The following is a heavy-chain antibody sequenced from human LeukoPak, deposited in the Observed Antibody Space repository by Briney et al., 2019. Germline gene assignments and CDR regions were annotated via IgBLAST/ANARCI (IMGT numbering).Heavy chain of an antibody. J-gene: IGHJ4*02. CDR2: INRGGDT. CDR3: ATGYDSGSYYRY. CDR1: GGSFSGNY. Sequence: PSETLSPTCAVYGGSFSGNYWSWVRQPPGKGLEWIGEINRGGDTIYNPSLKSRVTISLDTSKNQFFLKLSSVTAADTAVYYCATGYDSGSYYRYWGQGTLVTVSS. D-gene: IGHD3-10*01. V-gene: IGHV4-34*01.